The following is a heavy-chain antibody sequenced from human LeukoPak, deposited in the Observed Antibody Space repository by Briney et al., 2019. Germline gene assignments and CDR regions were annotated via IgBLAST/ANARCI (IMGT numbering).Heavy chain of an antibody. J-gene: IGHJ4*03. V-gene: IGHV3-66*01. D-gene: IGHD6-19*01. Sequence: GGSLRLSCAASGFTVSSNYMSWVRQAPGKGLEWVSLIYSGGSTNYADSVKGRFTISRDNSKNTLFLQMNSLTAEDTAVYYCARVRGPTISVAGRYFDYWGQGSLVTVSS. CDR3: ARVRGPTISVAGRYFDY. CDR1: GFTVSSNY. CDR2: IYSGGST.